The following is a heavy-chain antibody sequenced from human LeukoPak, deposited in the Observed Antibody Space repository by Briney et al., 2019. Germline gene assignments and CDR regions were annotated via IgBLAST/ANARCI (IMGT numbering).Heavy chain of an antibody. D-gene: IGHD4-17*01. Sequence: GGSLRLSCAASGFTFSSYGMHWVRQAPGKGLVWVAVIWYDGSNKYYADSVKGRFTISRDNSKNTLYLQMNSLRAEDTAVYYCARDSDYYGDPTFDYWGQGTLVTVSS. CDR2: IWYDGSNK. CDR3: ARDSDYYGDPTFDY. V-gene: IGHV3-33*01. J-gene: IGHJ4*02. CDR1: GFTFSSYG.